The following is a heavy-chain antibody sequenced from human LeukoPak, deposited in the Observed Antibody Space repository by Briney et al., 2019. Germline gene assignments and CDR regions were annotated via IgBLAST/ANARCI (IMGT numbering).Heavy chain of an antibody. V-gene: IGHV1-8*01. Sequence: ASVKVSCKASGYTFTSYDINWVRQATGQGLEWMGWMNPNSGNTGYAQKFQGRVTMTRNTSISTAYMELSSLRSEDTAVYYCARGSGAYSGSYYAWFDPWGQGTLVTVSS. CDR3: ARGSGAYSGSYYAWFDP. CDR2: MNPNSGNT. J-gene: IGHJ5*02. CDR1: GYTFTSYD. D-gene: IGHD1-26*01.